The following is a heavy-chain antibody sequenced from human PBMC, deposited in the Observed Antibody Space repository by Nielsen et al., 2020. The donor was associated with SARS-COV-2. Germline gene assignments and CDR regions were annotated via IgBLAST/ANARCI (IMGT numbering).Heavy chain of an antibody. D-gene: IGHD1-26*01. CDR3: AGRVRSGSYYGY. J-gene: IGHJ4*02. CDR2: IYYSGST. Sequence: SETLSLTCTVSGGSISSYYWSWIRQPPGKGLEWIGYIYYSGSTNYNPSLKSRVTISVDTSKNQFSLKLSSVTAADTAVYYCAGRVRSGSYYGYWGQGTLVTVSS. V-gene: IGHV4-59*08. CDR1: GGSISSYY.